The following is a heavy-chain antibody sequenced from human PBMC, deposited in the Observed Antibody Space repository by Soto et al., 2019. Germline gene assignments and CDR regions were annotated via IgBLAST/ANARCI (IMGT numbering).Heavy chain of an antibody. Sequence: QVQLQESGPGLVKPSETLSLTCTVSGGSIRNYYWTWIRQPAGKGPEWIGRIHSSGTTNYNPSLKSRVTMSVDTSKNQFSLRLTSVTAVDTAVYYCARANDLSPSEWGRGTLVTVSS. CDR2: IHSSGTT. J-gene: IGHJ4*02. V-gene: IGHV4-4*07. CDR1: GGSIRNYY. CDR3: ARANDLSPSE.